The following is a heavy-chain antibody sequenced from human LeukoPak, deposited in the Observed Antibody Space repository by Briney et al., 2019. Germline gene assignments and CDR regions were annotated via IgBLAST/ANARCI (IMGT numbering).Heavy chain of an antibody. V-gene: IGHV3-23*01. Sequence: PGGSLRLSCAASGFTFSSYAMSWVRQAPGKGLEWVSAISGSGGSTYYADSVKGRFTISRDNSKNTPYLQMNSLRAEDTAVYYCAKDLGLVVRGVVDYWGQGTLVTVSS. D-gene: IGHD3-10*01. J-gene: IGHJ4*02. CDR2: ISGSGGST. CDR1: GFTFSSYA. CDR3: AKDLGLVVRGVVDY.